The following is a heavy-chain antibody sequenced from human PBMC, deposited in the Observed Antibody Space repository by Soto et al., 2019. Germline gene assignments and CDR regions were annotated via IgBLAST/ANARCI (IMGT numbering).Heavy chain of an antibody. J-gene: IGHJ6*02. CDR1: GGSISSYY. Sequence: SETLSLTCTVSGGSISSYYWSWIRQPPGKGLEWIGNIYYSGSTNYNPSLKSRVTISVDTSKNQFSLKLSRLRSDDTAVYYCASSSNYYYGMDVWGQGTTVTVSS. CDR2: IYYSGST. V-gene: IGHV4-59*01. CDR3: ASSSNYYYGMDV. D-gene: IGHD6-6*01.